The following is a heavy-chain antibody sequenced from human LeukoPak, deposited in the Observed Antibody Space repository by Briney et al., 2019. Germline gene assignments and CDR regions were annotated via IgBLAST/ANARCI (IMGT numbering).Heavy chain of an antibody. CDR1: GGSVSSGSYY. Sequence: SETLSLTCTVSGGSVSSGSYYWNWIRQPPGKGLEWIGYIYYSGSTNYNPSLKSRVTISVDTSKNQFSLKLSSVTAADTAVYYCARDGRDTAMVPYYFDYWGQGTLVTVSS. CDR3: ARDGRDTAMVPYYFDY. CDR2: IYYSGST. D-gene: IGHD5-18*01. V-gene: IGHV4-61*01. J-gene: IGHJ4*02.